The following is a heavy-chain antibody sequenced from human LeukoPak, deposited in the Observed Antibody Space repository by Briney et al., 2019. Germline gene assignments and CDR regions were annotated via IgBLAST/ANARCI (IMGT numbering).Heavy chain of an antibody. CDR1: GFTFSTYA. Sequence: GGSLRLSCAASGFTFSTYAMSWVRQAPGKGLEWVSSISGSGGSADYADSVEGRFTISRDNSKNTLYPQLSSLRAEDTAVYYCARDAYYSDGSDYYSWFDPWGQGTLVTVSS. D-gene: IGHD3-22*01. V-gene: IGHV3-23*01. CDR2: ISGSGGSA. J-gene: IGHJ5*02. CDR3: ARDAYYSDGSDYYSWFDP.